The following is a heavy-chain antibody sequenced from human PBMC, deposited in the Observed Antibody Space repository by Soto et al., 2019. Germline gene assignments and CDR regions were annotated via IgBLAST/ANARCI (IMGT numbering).Heavy chain of an antibody. V-gene: IGHV1-69*13. Sequence: GASVKVSCKASGGTFSSYAISWVRQAPGQRLEWMGGIIPIFGTANYAQKFQGRVTITADESTSTAYMELSSLRSEDTAVYYCAGGTYYYDSSGYYTPLSFDYWGQGTLVTVSS. CDR1: GGTFSSYA. CDR3: AGGTYYYDSSGYYTPLSFDY. J-gene: IGHJ4*02. CDR2: IIPIFGTA. D-gene: IGHD3-22*01.